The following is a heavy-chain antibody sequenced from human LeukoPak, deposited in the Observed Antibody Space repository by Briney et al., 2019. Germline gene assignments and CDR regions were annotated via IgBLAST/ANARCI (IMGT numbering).Heavy chain of an antibody. V-gene: IGHV4-34*01. J-gene: IGHJ5*02. CDR1: GGSFSGYY. Sequence: PSETLSLTCAVYGGSFSGYYWSWIRQPPGKGLEWIGEINHSGSTNYHPSLKSRVTISVDTSKNQFSLKLSSVTAADTAVYYCAREYYDILTGYYPGPTVNNWFDPWGQGTLVTVSS. CDR3: AREYYDILTGYYPGPTVNNWFDP. CDR2: INHSGST. D-gene: IGHD3-9*01.